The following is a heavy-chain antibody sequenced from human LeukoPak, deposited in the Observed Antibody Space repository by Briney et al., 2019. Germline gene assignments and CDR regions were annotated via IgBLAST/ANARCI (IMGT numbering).Heavy chain of an antibody. CDR2: ISISGDTT. CDR1: GFTFSSHA. CDR3: ANEIRPNDY. Sequence: GGSLRLSCGASGFTFSSHAMTWVRQAPGKGLEWVSAISISGDTTYYADAVKGRFTISRDNSKNTVYLQMNSLGAEDTAVYYCANEIRPNDYWGQGTLVTVSS. D-gene: IGHD4-17*01. V-gene: IGHV3-23*01. J-gene: IGHJ4*02.